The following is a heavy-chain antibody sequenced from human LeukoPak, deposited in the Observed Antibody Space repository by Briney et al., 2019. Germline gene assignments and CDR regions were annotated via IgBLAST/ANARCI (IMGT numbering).Heavy chain of an antibody. CDR3: ARLRSRNGSGSYYAY. V-gene: IGHV5-51*01. CDR1: GYSFTRYW. D-gene: IGHD3-10*01. Sequence: GESLKISCKGSGYSFTRYWIGWVRQMPGKGLEWMGIIYPGDSDTRYSPSFQGQVTISADKSISTAYLQWSSLKASDTAMYYCARLRSRNGSGSYYAYWGQGTLVTVSS. CDR2: IYPGDSDT. J-gene: IGHJ4*02.